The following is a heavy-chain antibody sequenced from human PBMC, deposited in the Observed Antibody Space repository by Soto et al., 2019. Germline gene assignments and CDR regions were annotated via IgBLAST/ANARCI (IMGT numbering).Heavy chain of an antibody. CDR3: AKTKFRGVVVNV. CDR1: GFTFSSYA. J-gene: IGHJ6*02. CDR2: ISNSGNT. D-gene: IGHD3-10*01. V-gene: IGHV3-23*01. Sequence: EVQLLESGGALVQPGGSLRLSCAASGFTFSSYAMYWVRQAPGKGLEWVSTISNSGNTYYADSVEGRFTISRDNSKNTLYLQMNRLRAEDTAVYYCAKTKFRGVVVNVWGQGTTVTVSS.